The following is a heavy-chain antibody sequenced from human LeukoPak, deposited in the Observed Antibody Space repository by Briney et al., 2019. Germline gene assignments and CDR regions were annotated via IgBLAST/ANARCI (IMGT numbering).Heavy chain of an antibody. D-gene: IGHD3-3*01. CDR3: ASGVTIFGVVRFDY. V-gene: IGHV3-23*01. CDR1: GFTFRNYA. Sequence: GGSLRLSCAASGFTFRNYAMSWVRQAPGKGLEWVSSISGSGSSTYYADSVKGRFTISRDNSKNTLYLQMNSLRAEDTAVYYCASGVTIFGVVRFDYWGQGTLATVSS. J-gene: IGHJ4*02. CDR2: ISGSGSST.